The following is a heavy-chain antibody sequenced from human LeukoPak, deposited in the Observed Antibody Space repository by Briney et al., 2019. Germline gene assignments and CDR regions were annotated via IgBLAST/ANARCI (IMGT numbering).Heavy chain of an antibody. Sequence: SETLSLTCSVSGGSISSFYCNWMRQPAGKGLEWIGRIYTSGTTTYNPSLKSRVTISVDTSKNQFSLKLSSVTAADTAVYYCASSGSYYRRGNYFDYWGQGTLVTVSS. V-gene: IGHV4-4*07. CDR1: GGSISSFY. CDR2: IYTSGTT. J-gene: IGHJ4*02. D-gene: IGHD1-26*01. CDR3: ASSGSYYRRGNYFDY.